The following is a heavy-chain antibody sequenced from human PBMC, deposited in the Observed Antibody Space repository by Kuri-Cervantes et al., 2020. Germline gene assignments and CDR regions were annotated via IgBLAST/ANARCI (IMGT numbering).Heavy chain of an antibody. V-gene: IGHV3-9*01. CDR2: ISWNSGKI. CDR1: GFTFDDYG. CDR3: AKDEGGGYIYGHLDS. J-gene: IGHJ4*02. Sequence: SLKISCAASGFTFDDYGIHWVRQGPGKGLEWVSGISWNSGKIGYADSVKGRFTISRDNVKNSLYLQMNSLRGEDTALYYCAKDEGGGYIYGHLDSWGQGTLVTVSS. D-gene: IGHD5-18*01.